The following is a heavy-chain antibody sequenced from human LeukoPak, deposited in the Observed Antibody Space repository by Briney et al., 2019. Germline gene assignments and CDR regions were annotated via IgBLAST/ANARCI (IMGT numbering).Heavy chain of an antibody. CDR3: AREGVYCSSTSCYGILDYFDY. CDR1: GFTFSSYW. J-gene: IGHJ4*02. V-gene: IGHV3-7*03. Sequence: GGSLRLSCAASGFTFSSYWMSWVRQAPGKGLEWVANIKQDGSEKYYVDSVKGRFTISRDNAKNSLYLQMNRLRGEDTAVYYCAREGVYCSSTSCYGILDYFDYWGQGTLVTVSS. D-gene: IGHD2-2*01. CDR2: IKQDGSEK.